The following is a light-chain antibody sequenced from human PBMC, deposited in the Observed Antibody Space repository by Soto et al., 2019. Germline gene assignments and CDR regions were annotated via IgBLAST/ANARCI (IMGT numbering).Light chain of an antibody. J-gene: IGLJ1*01. Sequence: QSVLTQPASVSGSPGQSITISCTGTSSDIGGYNFVSWYQQHPGKAPKLIIYDVTNRPSGVSNRFSGSKSGNTASLTISGLQAEDEADYYCSAPTSSSSFSVFASGTTVTVL. CDR3: SAPTSSSSFSV. CDR1: SSDIGGYNF. CDR2: DVT. V-gene: IGLV2-14*01.